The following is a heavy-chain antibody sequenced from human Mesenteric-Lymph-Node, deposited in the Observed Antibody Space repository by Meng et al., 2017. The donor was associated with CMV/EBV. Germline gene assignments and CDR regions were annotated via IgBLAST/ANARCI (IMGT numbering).Heavy chain of an antibody. V-gene: IGHV3-48*03. Sequence: GESLKISCAASKFTFSDYEMNWVRQAPGKGLEWVSFISSSGYTIYTADSVKGRFTISRDNAKNSLSLQMNSLRAEDTAVYYCARVMVTTGIAMDVWGQGTTVTVS. D-gene: IGHD4-17*01. CDR3: ARVMVTTGIAMDV. CDR1: KFTFSDYE. J-gene: IGHJ6*02. CDR2: ISSSGYTI.